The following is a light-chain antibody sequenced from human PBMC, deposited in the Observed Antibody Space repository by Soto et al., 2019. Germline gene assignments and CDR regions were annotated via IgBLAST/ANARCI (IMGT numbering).Light chain of an antibody. J-gene: IGKJ5*01. CDR3: QQRSNWPPIT. Sequence: IQLTQSPSSLSSSVGDRGTITCRTSQSITTYLNWYQQKPGKAPKLLIYAASSLQSGVPSRFSGSGSGTDFTLTISSLEPEDFAVYYCQQRSNWPPITFGQGTRLEIK. CDR2: AAS. CDR1: QSITTY. V-gene: IGKV1-39*01.